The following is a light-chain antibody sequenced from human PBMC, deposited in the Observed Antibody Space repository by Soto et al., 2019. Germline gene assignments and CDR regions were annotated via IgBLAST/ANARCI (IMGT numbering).Light chain of an antibody. CDR1: QSVNSNY. CDR2: GAS. CDR3: QQCGGSPLYT. Sequence: EIVLTQSPGTLSLSPGERATLSCRASQSVNSNYLAWYQQKPGQAPSLLIYGASNRATGIPDRFTGSGSGTDFTLTISRLEREDFAVYYCQQCGGSPLYTFGQGTKLEIK. J-gene: IGKJ2*01. V-gene: IGKV3-20*01.